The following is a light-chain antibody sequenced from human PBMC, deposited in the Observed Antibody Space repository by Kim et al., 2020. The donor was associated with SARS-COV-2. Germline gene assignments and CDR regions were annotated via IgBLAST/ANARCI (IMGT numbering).Light chain of an antibody. Sequence: QSALTQPASVSGSPGQSITISCTGTSSDVGGYNYVSWYQQHPDKAPKLMIYDVDNRPSGISNRFSGSKSGNTASLTISGLQAEDEADYYCSSYTSSSTLVFGGGTQLTVL. CDR3: SSYTSSSTLV. CDR2: DVD. V-gene: IGLV2-14*03. CDR1: SSDVGGYNY. J-gene: IGLJ2*01.